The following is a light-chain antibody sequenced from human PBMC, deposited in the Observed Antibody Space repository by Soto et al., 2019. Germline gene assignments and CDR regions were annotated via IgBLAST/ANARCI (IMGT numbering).Light chain of an antibody. V-gene: IGKV3-20*01. Sequence: LKKSPGTLSLSPGERATLSCRASQSVSSSYLAWYQQKPGQAPRLLIYGASSRATGIPDRFSGSGSGTDFTLTISRLEPEDFAVYYCQQYGSSPWTFGQGTKVDIK. CDR3: QQYGSSPWT. CDR1: QSVSSSY. J-gene: IGKJ1*01. CDR2: GAS.